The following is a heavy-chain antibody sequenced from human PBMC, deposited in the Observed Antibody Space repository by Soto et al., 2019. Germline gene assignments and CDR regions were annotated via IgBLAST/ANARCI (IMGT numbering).Heavy chain of an antibody. J-gene: IGHJ4*02. CDR2: ISSSASYI. D-gene: IGHD6-19*01. CDR1: GFSFDYFG. Sequence: EVQLVESGGGLVKSGGSLTVSCEASGFSFDYFGMTWVRQAPGKGLAWVSFISSSASYIYYADSVKGRFTVSRDNATKSLTLQMNSVRAEDAAVYYCARSRSRWLASDSGGQGTLGTVAA. V-gene: IGHV3-21*01. CDR3: ARSRSRWLASDS.